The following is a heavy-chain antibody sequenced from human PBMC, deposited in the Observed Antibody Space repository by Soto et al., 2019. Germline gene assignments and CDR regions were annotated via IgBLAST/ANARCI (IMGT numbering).Heavy chain of an antibody. CDR3: ARDHHGSSGYRDYFDY. V-gene: IGHV4-31*03. D-gene: IGHD3-22*01. J-gene: IGHJ4*02. CDR1: GGSISSGGYY. Sequence: SETLSLTCTVSGGSISSGGYYWSWIRHHPGKGLEWIGYIYYTGSTYYNPSLKSRVTISVDTSKNQFSLKLSSVTAADTAVYYCARDHHGSSGYRDYFDYWGQGTLVTVSS. CDR2: IYYTGST.